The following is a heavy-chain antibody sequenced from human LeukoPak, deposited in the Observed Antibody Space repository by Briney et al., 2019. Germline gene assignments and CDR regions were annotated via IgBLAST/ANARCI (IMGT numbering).Heavy chain of an antibody. J-gene: IGHJ5*02. CDR1: GFTFSNYG. Sequence: PGGSLRLSCAASGFTFSNYGMHWVRQAPGKGLEWVALIPFDGGNKNYVDSVKGRFTVSRDNSRNTLYLQMNSLRAEDTAVYYCAKDRSTYNVLTGYQESWGQGTLVTVSS. V-gene: IGHV3-30*18. CDR2: IPFDGGNK. D-gene: IGHD3-9*01. CDR3: AKDRSTYNVLTGYQES.